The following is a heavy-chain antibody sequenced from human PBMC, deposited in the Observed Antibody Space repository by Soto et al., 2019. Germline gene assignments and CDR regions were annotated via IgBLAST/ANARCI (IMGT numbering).Heavy chain of an antibody. J-gene: IGHJ6*02. CDR1: GGTFSSYA. CDR2: IIPIFGTA. V-gene: IGHV1-69*13. CDR3: ARARGYGGNSYYYGMDV. D-gene: IGHD2-15*01. Sequence: GASVKVSCKASGGTFSSYAISWVRQAPGQGLEWMGGIIPIFGTANYAQKFQGRVTITADESTSTAYMELSSLRSEDTAVYYCARARGYGGNSYYYGMDVWGQGTTVTVSS.